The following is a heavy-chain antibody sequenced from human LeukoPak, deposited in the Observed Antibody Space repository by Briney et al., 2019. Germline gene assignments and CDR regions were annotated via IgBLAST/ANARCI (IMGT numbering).Heavy chain of an antibody. J-gene: IGHJ5*02. CDR1: DGSISSSSYY. CDR2: IYYSGTT. V-gene: IGHV4-39*07. D-gene: IGHD6-19*01. Sequence: SETLSLTCTVSDGSISSSSYYWGWIRQPPGKGLEWIGSIYYSGTTYYNPSLKSRVTISLDTSKNQFSLKLSSVTAADTAVYYCARDVGYSSAGFDPWGQGTLVTVSS. CDR3: ARDVGYSSAGFDP.